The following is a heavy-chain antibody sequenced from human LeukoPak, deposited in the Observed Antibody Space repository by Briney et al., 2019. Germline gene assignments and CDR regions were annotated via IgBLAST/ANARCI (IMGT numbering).Heavy chain of an antibody. CDR1: GYTLTELS. Sequence: ASVKVSCKVSGYTLTELSMHWVRQAPGKGLEWMGGFDPEDGETIYAQKFQGRVTMTEDTSTDTAYKELSSLRSEDTAVYYCASPYSSGWIHFYFAYWGQGTLVTVSS. J-gene: IGHJ4*02. V-gene: IGHV1-24*01. D-gene: IGHD6-19*01. CDR2: FDPEDGET. CDR3: ASPYSSGWIHFYFAY.